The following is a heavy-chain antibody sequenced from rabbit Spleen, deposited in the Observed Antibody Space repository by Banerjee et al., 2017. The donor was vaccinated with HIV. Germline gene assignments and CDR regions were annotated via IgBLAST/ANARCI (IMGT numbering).Heavy chain of an antibody. Sequence: QSLEESGGDLVKPGASLTLTCKASGFSFNSGYDMCWVRQAPGKGLEWIACSYAGSSGSTYSAIWAKGRFTISKTSSTTVTLQMTSLTAADTATYFCARDLTSVVGWNFNLWGPGTLVTVS. J-gene: IGHJ4*01. CDR2: SYAGSSGST. CDR3: ARDLTSVVGWNFNL. CDR1: GFSFNSGYD. D-gene: IGHD1-1*01. V-gene: IGHV1S40*01.